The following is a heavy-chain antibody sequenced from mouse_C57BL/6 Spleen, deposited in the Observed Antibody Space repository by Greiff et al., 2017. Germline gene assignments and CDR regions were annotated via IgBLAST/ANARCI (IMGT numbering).Heavy chain of an antibody. Sequence: DVKLVESGPGMVKPSQSLSLTCTVTGYSITSGYDWHWIRHFPGNKLEWMGYISYSGSTNYNPSLKSRISITHDTSKNHFFLKLNSVTTEDTATYYCARDRGNDACDYWGQGTTLTVSS. CDR3: ARDRGNDACDY. CDR2: ISYSGST. V-gene: IGHV3-1*01. CDR1: GYSITSGYD. D-gene: IGHD2-2*01. J-gene: IGHJ2*01.